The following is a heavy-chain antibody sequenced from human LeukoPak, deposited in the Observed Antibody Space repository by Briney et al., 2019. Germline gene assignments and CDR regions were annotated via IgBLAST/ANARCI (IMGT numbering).Heavy chain of an antibody. V-gene: IGHV1-8*01. CDR1: GYTFTSYD. CDR3: ARSIVATIPYDY. J-gene: IGHJ4*02. D-gene: IGHD5-12*01. Sequence: GASVKVSCKASGYTFTSYDINWVRQATGQGLEWMGWMNPNSGNTGYAQKFQGRVTMTRNTSISTAYMELSSLRSEDTAVYYCARSIVATIPYDYWGQGTLVTVSS. CDR2: MNPNSGNT.